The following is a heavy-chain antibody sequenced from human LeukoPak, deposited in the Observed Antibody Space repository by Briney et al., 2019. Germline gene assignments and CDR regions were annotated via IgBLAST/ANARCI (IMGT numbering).Heavy chain of an antibody. V-gene: IGHV3-11*04. Sequence: PGGSLRLSCAASGFTFSDYYMSWIRQAPGKGLEWVSYISSSGSTIYYADSVKGRFTISRGNAKNSLYLQMNSLRAEDTAVYYCAGERVPGYCSGGSCYYYYMDVWGKGTTVTVSS. CDR3: AGERVPGYCSGGSCYYYYMDV. J-gene: IGHJ6*03. CDR2: ISSSGSTI. D-gene: IGHD2-15*01. CDR1: GFTFSDYY.